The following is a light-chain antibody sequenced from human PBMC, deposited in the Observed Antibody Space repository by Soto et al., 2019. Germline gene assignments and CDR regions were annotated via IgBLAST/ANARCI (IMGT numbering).Light chain of an antibody. J-gene: IGKJ3*01. Sequence: VLTQSPDAISFSSGERVSLSCRARRPVVRQYIAWYHQKPGQAHRLLLHDAVSRATGLPDTFSGSDSASGTDFTPFISRMEPEDCGVVYCKQNGRSPTVGPGTKVDIK. CDR1: RPVVRQY. V-gene: IGKV3-20*01. CDR2: DAV. CDR3: KQNGRSPT.